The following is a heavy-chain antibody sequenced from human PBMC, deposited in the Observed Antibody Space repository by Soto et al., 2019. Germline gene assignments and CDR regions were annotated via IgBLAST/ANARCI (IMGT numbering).Heavy chain of an antibody. CDR1: GFTFSSYA. Sequence: GGSLRLSCGASGFTFSSYAMTWVRQTPGRGLEWVSSISGSGSTAFYADSVKGRFTISRDNSKNTLYLEMNSLRAEDTAIYYFAKEGCIPAADSVFDYWGQGTLVTVSS. CDR3: AKEGCIPAADSVFDY. D-gene: IGHD6-13*01. V-gene: IGHV3-23*01. CDR2: ISGSGSTA. J-gene: IGHJ4*02.